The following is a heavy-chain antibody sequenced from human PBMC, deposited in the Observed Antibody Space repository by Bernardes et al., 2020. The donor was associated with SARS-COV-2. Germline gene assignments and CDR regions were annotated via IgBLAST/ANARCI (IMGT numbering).Heavy chain of an antibody. CDR3: ARGDRVAAAQLDL. CDR1: GDLISGNGAA. Sequence: SQTLSLTCAISGDLISGNGAAWNWIRQSPSRGLEWLGRTYFRSKWNIVYAASLRGRLILKADTSYNHISLQLNSVTPEDTAVYYCARGDRVAAAQLDLWGQGTLVTVSS. D-gene: IGHD6-13*01. J-gene: IGHJ4*02. CDR2: TYFRSKWNI. V-gene: IGHV6-1*01.